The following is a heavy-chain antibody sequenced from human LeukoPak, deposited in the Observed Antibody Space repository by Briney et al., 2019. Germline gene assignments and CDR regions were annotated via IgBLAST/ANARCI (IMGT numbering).Heavy chain of an antibody. V-gene: IGHV3-7*01. CDR2: IKHDGRHK. CDR1: GFTFSNYW. CDR3: VRRFGREDAFDI. J-gene: IGHJ3*02. D-gene: IGHD3-10*01. Sequence: GGSLRLSCAASGFTFSNYWMNWVRQAPGKGLEWVADIKHDGRHKYYADSVKGRFTISRDNANNSLYLQMISLRVEDSAVYHCVRRFGREDAFDIWGQGTMVTVSS.